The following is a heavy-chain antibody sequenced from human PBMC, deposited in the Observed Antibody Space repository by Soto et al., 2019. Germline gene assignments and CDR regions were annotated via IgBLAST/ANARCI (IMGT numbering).Heavy chain of an antibody. J-gene: IGHJ6*02. CDR3: ARDKKTGCYFGNYYYYGMDV. CDR2: IYHSGST. CDR1: GGSISSGDNY. V-gene: IGHV4-30-4*01. D-gene: IGHD3-10*01. Sequence: SETLSLTCSVSGGSISSGDNYWSWIRQPPGKGLEFIGYIYHSGSTYYNPSLKSRVTISVDTSKNQFSLKLSSVTAADTAVYYCARDKKTGCYFGNYYYYGMDVWGQGTTVTVS.